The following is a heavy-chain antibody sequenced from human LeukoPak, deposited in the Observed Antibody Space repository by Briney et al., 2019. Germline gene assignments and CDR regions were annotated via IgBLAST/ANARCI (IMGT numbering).Heavy chain of an antibody. V-gene: IGHV3-30-3*01. CDR3: ARVLSSDWYDGFDY. CDR1: GFAFSSYA. D-gene: IGHD6-19*01. CDR2: ISYDGSNK. J-gene: IGHJ4*02. Sequence: PGRSLRLSCAASGFAFSSYAMHWVRQAPGKGLEWVAVISYDGSNKYYVDSVKGRFTISRDNSKNALYLQVNSLTAEDTAVYYCARVLSSDWYDGFDYWGQGTLVTVSS.